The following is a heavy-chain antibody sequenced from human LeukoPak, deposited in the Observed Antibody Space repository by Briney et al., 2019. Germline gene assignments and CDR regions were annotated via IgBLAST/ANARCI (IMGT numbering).Heavy chain of an antibody. V-gene: IGHV3-48*01. J-gene: IGHJ4*02. CDR1: GFTFSSYS. Sequence: GGSLRLSCAASGFTFSSYSMSWVRQAPGKGLEWVSYISSSSSTIYYADSVKGRFTISRDNAKNSLYLQMNSLRAEDTAVYYCARPECSGGSCYSLSWGQGTLVTVSS. CDR2: ISSSSSTI. CDR3: ARPECSGGSCYSLS. D-gene: IGHD2-15*01.